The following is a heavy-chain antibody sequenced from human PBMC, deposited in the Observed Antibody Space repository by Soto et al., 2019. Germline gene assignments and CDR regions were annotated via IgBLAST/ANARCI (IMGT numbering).Heavy chain of an antibody. D-gene: IGHD3-3*01. CDR2: ISYDGSNK. V-gene: IGHV3-30-3*01. Sequence: GGSLRLSCAASGFTFSSYAMHWVRQAPGKGLEWVAVISYDGSNKYYADSVKGRFTISRDNSKNTLYLQMNSLRAEDTAVYYCARTIFETYYYYYYGMDVWGQGTTVTVSS. CDR1: GFTFSSYA. J-gene: IGHJ6*02. CDR3: ARTIFETYYYYYYGMDV.